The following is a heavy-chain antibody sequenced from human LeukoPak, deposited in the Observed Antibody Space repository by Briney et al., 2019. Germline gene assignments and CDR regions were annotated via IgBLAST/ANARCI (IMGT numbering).Heavy chain of an antibody. V-gene: IGHV1-18*01. Sequence: AASVKVSCKASGYTFTSYGISWVRQAPGQGLEWMGWISAYNGNTNYAQKLQGRVTMTTDTSTSTAYMELRSLRSDDTAVYYCARDLGYSSDWSGGYWGQGTLVTVSS. CDR2: ISAYNGNT. CDR3: ARDLGYSSDWSGGY. J-gene: IGHJ4*02. D-gene: IGHD6-19*01. CDR1: GYTFTSYG.